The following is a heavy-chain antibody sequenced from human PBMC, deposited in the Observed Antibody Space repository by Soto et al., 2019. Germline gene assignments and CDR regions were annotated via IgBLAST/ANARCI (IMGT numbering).Heavy chain of an antibody. J-gene: IGHJ6*02. CDR1: GGSISSHY. V-gene: IGHV4-59*11. CDR2: IYYNGNT. Sequence: SETLSLTCTVSGGSISSHYWIWMRQPPGKGLEWIGYIYYNGNTKYKPSQNGRVAVSVDTSKNPLALKLCSVTDAQTAVYYSSRDPAVVVSATANQRATGLSDSYALRIYGMAFLGQGTMVTVSS. CDR3: SRDPAVVVSATANQRATGLSDSYALRIYGMAF. D-gene: IGHD2-15*01.